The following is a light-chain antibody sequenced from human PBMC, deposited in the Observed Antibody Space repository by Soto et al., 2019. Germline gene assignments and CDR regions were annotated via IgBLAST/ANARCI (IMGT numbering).Light chain of an antibody. Sequence: EIVLTQSQATLSLDPGLGATLSCRDSQSVRGYLSWDRQKPGQAPILVIYDASNRATGVPARFSGSGYGTDFTRTISGLEPEDFAVYYCQQRSTLPLTFGGGTKVESK. CDR1: QSVRGY. CDR3: QQRSTLPLT. V-gene: IGKV3-11*01. CDR2: DAS. J-gene: IGKJ4*01.